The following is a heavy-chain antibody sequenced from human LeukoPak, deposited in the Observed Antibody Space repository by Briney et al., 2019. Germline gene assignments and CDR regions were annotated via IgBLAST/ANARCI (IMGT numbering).Heavy chain of an antibody. CDR2: IGSSGGST. V-gene: IGHV3-23*01. D-gene: IGHD5-24*01. J-gene: IGHJ4*02. CDR1: GFSIGRYW. Sequence: GGSLRLSCGASGFSIGRYWMSWVRQAPGKGLEWVSTIGSSGGSTYYADSVKGRFTISRDNSKNTLYLQMNSLRAEDTAVYYCAKVFRDGYNYPFDYWGQGTLVTVSS. CDR3: AKVFRDGYNYPFDY.